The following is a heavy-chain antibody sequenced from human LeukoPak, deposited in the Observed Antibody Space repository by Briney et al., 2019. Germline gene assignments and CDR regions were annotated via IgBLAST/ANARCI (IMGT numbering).Heavy chain of an antibody. CDR3: AKDSSGSYYGILDY. Sequence: PGRSLRLSCAASGFTFSGYSMNWVRQAPGKGLEWVSSISSSSSYIYYADSVKGRFTISRDNSKNTLYLQMNSLRAEDTAVYYCAKDSSGSYYGILDYWGQGTLVTVSS. CDR1: GFTFSGYS. CDR2: ISSSSSYI. V-gene: IGHV3-21*01. D-gene: IGHD1-26*01. J-gene: IGHJ4*02.